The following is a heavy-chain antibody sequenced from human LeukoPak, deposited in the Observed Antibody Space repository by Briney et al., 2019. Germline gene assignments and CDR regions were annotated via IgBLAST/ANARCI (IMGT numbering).Heavy chain of an antibody. CDR2: ISHTAST. J-gene: IGHJ3*01. D-gene: IGHD5-24*01. CDR1: GGSMSHH. V-gene: IGHV4-59*11. Sequence: SETLSLTCAVSGGSMSHHWSWIRQSPGKGLEWVGYISHTASTNYNPSLKSRVTLSIDTSKSQLSFQLTSVTAADTAVYYCAREKSPERKTWLQLGAFDVWGQGTVVTVSS. CDR3: AREKSPERKTWLQLGAFDV.